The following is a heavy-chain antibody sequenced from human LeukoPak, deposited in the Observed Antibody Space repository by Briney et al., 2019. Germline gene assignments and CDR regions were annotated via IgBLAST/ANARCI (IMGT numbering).Heavy chain of an antibody. Sequence: ASVKVSCKASGYTFTSYDINWVRQATGQGLEWMGWMNPNSGNTGYAQKFQGRVTITRNTSISTAYMELSSLRSEDTAVYYCASSPPIVVAPAAMRIFAFDIWGQGTMVTVSS. CDR2: MNPNSGNT. J-gene: IGHJ3*02. CDR1: GYTFTSYD. CDR3: ASSPPIVVAPAAMRIFAFDI. V-gene: IGHV1-8*03. D-gene: IGHD2-2*01.